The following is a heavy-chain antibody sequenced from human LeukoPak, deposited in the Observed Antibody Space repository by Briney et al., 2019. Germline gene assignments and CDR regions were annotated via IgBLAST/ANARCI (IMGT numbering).Heavy chain of an antibody. CDR2: IIPIFGTA. V-gene: IGHV1-69*05. CDR3: DVEYSSSEVDYYMDV. J-gene: IGHJ6*03. Sequence: ASVKVSCKASGGTFSSYAISWVRQAPGQGLEWMGRIIPIFGTANYAQKFQGRVTITTDESTSTAYMELSSLRSEDTAVYYRDVEYSSSEVDYYMDVWGKGTTVTVSS. CDR1: GGTFSSYA. D-gene: IGHD6-6*01.